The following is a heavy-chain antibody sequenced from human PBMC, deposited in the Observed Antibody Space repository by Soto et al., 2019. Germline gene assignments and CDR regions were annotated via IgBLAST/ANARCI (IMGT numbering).Heavy chain of an antibody. J-gene: IGHJ6*01. CDR3: ARSSLGIAAFGTPDYYYCDGMDG. CDR1: GYSFTSYW. Sequence: GESLKISCKGSGYSFTSYWIGWVRQMPGKGLEWMGIIYPGDSDTRYSPSFQGQVTISADKSISTAYLQWSSLKASDTAMYYCARSSLGIAAFGTPDYYYCDGMDGRAQRTTDTGSS. V-gene: IGHV5-51*01. D-gene: IGHD6-13*01. CDR2: IYPGDSDT.